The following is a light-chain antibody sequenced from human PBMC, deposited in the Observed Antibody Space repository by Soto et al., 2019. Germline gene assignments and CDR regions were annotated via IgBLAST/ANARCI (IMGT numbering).Light chain of an antibody. CDR2: GAS. CDR1: QSVSSSY. CDR3: QQYGSSPVT. J-gene: IGKJ1*01. V-gene: IGKV3-20*01. Sequence: EIVLTQSPGTLSLSPGERATLSCRASQSVSSSYLAWYQQKPGQAPGLLIYGASSRATAIPDRFSGSGSGTDFTLTISRLEPEDFAVYYCQQYGSSPVTF.